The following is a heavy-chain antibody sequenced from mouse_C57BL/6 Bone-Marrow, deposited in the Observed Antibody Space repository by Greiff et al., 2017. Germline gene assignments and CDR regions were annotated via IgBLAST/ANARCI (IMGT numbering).Heavy chain of an antibody. CDR1: GFTFSDYY. CDR2: INYDGSST. D-gene: IGHD3-2*02. J-gene: IGHJ4*01. CDR3: ARDQGARDY. V-gene: IGHV5-16*01. Sequence: EVKLVESEGGLVQPGSSMKLSCTASGFTFSDYYMAWVRQVPEKGLEWVANINYDGSSTYYLDSLQRRFIISRDNAKNILYLQMSSLKSEDTATYYCARDQGARDYWGQGTSVTVSS.